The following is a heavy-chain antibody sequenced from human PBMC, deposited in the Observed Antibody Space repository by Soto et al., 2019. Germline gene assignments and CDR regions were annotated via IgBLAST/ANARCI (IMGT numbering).Heavy chain of an antibody. CDR2: IYTSGST. D-gene: IGHD1-26*01. V-gene: IGHV4-4*07. Sequence: KPSETLSLTCTVSGGSINGYYWSWIRQPAGKGLEWIGRIYTSGSTNYNPSLKSRVTMSVDTSKNRFSLKLSSVTAADTAVYYCARGIYSKVGATIWFDPWGQGTLVTVSS. CDR1: GGSINGYY. CDR3: ARGIYSKVGATIWFDP. J-gene: IGHJ5*02.